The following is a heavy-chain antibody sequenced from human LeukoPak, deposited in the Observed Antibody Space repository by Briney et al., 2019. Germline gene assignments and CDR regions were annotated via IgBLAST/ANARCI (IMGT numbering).Heavy chain of an antibody. V-gene: IGHV4-34*01. CDR3: ARVMRVIGGSDY. D-gene: IGHD2-15*01. CDR1: GGSFSGYY. J-gene: IGHJ4*02. Sequence: SETLSLTCAVYGGSFSGYYWSWIRQPPGKGLEWIGEINHSGSTNYNPSLKSRVTISVDTSKNQFSLKLSSVTAADTAVYYCARVMRVIGGSDYWGQGTLVTVSS. CDR2: INHSGST.